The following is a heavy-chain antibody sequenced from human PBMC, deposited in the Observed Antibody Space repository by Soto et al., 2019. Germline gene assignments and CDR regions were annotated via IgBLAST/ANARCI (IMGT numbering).Heavy chain of an antibody. D-gene: IGHD6-13*01. Sequence: GASVTVSCKASGYTFTSYGISWVRQAPGQGLEWMGWISAYNGNTNYAQKLQGRVTMTTDTSTSTAYMELRSLRSDDTAVYYCARDLGIAAATSAFDIWGQGTMVTVSS. CDR2: ISAYNGNT. CDR3: ARDLGIAAATSAFDI. J-gene: IGHJ3*02. V-gene: IGHV1-18*01. CDR1: GYTFTSYG.